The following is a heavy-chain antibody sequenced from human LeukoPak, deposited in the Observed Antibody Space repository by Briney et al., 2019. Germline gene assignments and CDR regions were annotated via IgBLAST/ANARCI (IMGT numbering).Heavy chain of an antibody. CDR1: GGPFSSYA. Sequence: SVKVSCKASGGPFSSYAISWVRQAPGQGLEWMGGIIPMFGTASYAQKFQGKVTITADASRRTAYMELNSLRSEDTAVYYCAKETRDSGGYQYWGQGTLVTVSS. D-gene: IGHD3-22*01. V-gene: IGHV1-69*13. J-gene: IGHJ4*02. CDR3: AKETRDSGGYQY. CDR2: IIPMFGTA.